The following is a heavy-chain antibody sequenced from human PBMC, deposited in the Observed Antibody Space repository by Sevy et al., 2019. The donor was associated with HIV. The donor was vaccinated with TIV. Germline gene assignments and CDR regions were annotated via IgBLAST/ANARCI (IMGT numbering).Heavy chain of an antibody. CDR1: GGSISSYY. Sequence: SETLSLTCTVSGGSISSYYWSWIRQPPGKGLEWSGYIYYSGSTNYNPSLKSRVTISVDTSKNQFSLKLSSVTAADTAVYYCARVSKVEAGTPLMVRYYYYYYMDVWGKGTTVTVSS. V-gene: IGHV4-59*01. CDR2: IYYSGST. CDR3: ARVSKVEAGTPLMVRYYYYYYMDV. D-gene: IGHD6-19*01. J-gene: IGHJ6*03.